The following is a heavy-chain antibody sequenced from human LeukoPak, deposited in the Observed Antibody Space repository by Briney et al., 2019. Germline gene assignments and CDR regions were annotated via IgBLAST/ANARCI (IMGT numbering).Heavy chain of an antibody. D-gene: IGHD3-10*01. J-gene: IGHJ3*02. V-gene: IGHV3-23*01. CDR1: GFTFTSYS. CDR2: ISGGGGST. Sequence: GGSLRLSCAASGFTFTSYSMNWVRQAPGKGLEWVSAISGGGGSTYYADSVKGRFTISRDNSKNTLYLQMNSLRAEDTAVYYCAKDPRSGTDPWAFDIWGQGTMVTVSS. CDR3: AKDPRSGTDPWAFDI.